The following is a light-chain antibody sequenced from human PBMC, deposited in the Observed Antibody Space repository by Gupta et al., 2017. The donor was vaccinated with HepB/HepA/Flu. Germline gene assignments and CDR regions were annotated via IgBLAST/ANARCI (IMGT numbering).Light chain of an antibody. CDR3: QQLGNWALWT. V-gene: IGKV3-11*01. J-gene: IGKJ1*01. CDR2: DAS. CDR1: QSISRTY. Sequence: EIVLTQSAATLSLSPLYRATLSCRASQSISRTYLAWYQQKPSQTPMLLMYDASNRVTGVPARFRGSGCGKYLTLSISSLEGEDFAVYYLQQLGNWALWTFGQGTKVEIK.